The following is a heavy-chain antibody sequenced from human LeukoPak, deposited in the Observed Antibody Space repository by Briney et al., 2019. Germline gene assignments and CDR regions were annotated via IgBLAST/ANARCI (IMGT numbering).Heavy chain of an antibody. D-gene: IGHD3-10*01. Sequence: ASVKVSCKASGYTFTGYYMYWVRQAPGQGLEWMGRINPNSGGTNYAQKFQGRVTMTRDTSISTAYMELSRLRSDDTAVYYCARGFGELSWFDPWGQGTLVTVSS. CDR3: ARGFGELSWFDP. CDR2: INPNSGGT. CDR1: GYTFTGYY. J-gene: IGHJ5*02. V-gene: IGHV1-2*06.